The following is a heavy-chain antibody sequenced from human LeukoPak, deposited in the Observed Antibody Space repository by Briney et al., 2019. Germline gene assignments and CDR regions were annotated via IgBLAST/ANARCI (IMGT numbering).Heavy chain of an antibody. CDR3: AREFLDSRYRGAFDI. Sequence: PGGSLRLSCAASGFTFSSYNMNWVRQAPGKGLEWVAVISYDGSNKYYADSVKGRFTISRDNSKNTLYLQMNSLRAEDTAVYYCAREFLDSRYRGAFDIWGQGTMVTVSS. CDR1: GFTFSSYN. J-gene: IGHJ3*02. V-gene: IGHV3-30-3*01. CDR2: ISYDGSNK. D-gene: IGHD6-13*01.